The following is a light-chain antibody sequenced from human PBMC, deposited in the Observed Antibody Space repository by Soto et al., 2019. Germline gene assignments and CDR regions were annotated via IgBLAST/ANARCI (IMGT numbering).Light chain of an antibody. CDR2: EVS. CDR3: SSYAGSNNWV. J-gene: IGLJ3*02. V-gene: IGLV2-8*01. Sequence: QSALTQPPSASGSPGQSVTISCTGTSSDVGDYNYVSWYQQHPGKAPKLMIYEVSKRPSGVPDRFSGSTSGNTASLTVSRHQAEDEADYYCSSYAGSNNWVFGGGTKLTVL. CDR1: SSDVGDYNY.